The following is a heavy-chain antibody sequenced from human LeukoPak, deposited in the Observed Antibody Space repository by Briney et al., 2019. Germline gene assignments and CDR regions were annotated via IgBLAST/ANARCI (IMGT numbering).Heavy chain of an antibody. CDR2: IYYSGST. CDR3: ARGGSAQYYYYYGMDV. V-gene: IGHV4-59*01. Sequence: KPSETLSLTCAVYGGSFSSYYWSWIRQPPGKGLEWIGYIYYSGSTNYNPSLKSRVTISVDTSKNQFSLKLSSVTAADTAVYYCARGGSAQYYYYYGMDVWGQGTTVTVSS. CDR1: GGSFSSYY. J-gene: IGHJ6*02. D-gene: IGHD3-10*01.